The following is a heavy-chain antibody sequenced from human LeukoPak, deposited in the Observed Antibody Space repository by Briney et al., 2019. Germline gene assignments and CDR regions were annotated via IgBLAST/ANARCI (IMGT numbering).Heavy chain of an antibody. CDR2: IYYSGST. J-gene: IGHJ4*02. V-gene: IGHV4-39*07. CDR3: ARDPSTFKFRDGYNWGRLEPPPH. Sequence: SETLSLTCTVSGGSISSSSYYWGWIRQPPGKGLEWIGSIYYSGSTYYNPSLKSRVTISVDTSKNQFSLKLSSVTAADTAVYYCARDPSTFKFRDGYNWGRLEPPPHWGQGTLVTVSS. CDR1: GGSISSSSYY. D-gene: IGHD5-24*01.